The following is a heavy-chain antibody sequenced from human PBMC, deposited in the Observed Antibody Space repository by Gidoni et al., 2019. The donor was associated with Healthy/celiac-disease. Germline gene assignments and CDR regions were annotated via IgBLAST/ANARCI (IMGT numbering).Heavy chain of an antibody. CDR2: IKQDGSEK. CDR3: ARDMAVDYYGSGSYDY. CDR1: GFPSSSYW. Sequence: EVQLVESGGGLVQPGGSLRLSCAASGFPSSSYWLSWVRQAPGKGLEWVANIKQDGSEKYYVDSVKGRFTISRDNAKNSLYLQMNSLRAEDTAVYYCARDMAVDYYGSGSYDYWGQGTLVTVSS. J-gene: IGHJ4*02. D-gene: IGHD3-10*01. V-gene: IGHV3-7*05.